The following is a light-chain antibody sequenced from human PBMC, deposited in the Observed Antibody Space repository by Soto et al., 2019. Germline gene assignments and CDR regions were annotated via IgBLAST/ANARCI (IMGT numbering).Light chain of an antibody. V-gene: IGLV1-47*01. CDR1: RSNIGRNF. Sequence: QSVLTQSPSASGTPGQRVTISCSGSRSNIGRNFAYWYQHVPGTAPILLIQRNNERPSGVPDRFSGSKSGTSVSLAISGLRSDDEATYYGAAWDDTLDAQVFGGGTKLTVL. CDR2: RNN. J-gene: IGLJ3*02. CDR3: AAWDDTLDAQV.